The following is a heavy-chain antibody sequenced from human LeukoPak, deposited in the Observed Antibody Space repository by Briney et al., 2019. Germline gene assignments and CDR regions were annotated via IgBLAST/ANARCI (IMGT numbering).Heavy chain of an antibody. D-gene: IGHD2-2*01. CDR1: GHTFTGYF. CDR3: ARDDTAYIVVVPAAIAFDY. Sequence: GASVKVSCRASGHTFTGYFMHWVRQAPGQGLEWMGWISAYNGNTNYAQKLQGRVTMTTDTSTSTAYMELRSLRSDDTAVYYCARDDTAYIVVVPAAIAFDYWGQGTLVTVSS. J-gene: IGHJ4*02. CDR2: ISAYNGNT. V-gene: IGHV1-18*04.